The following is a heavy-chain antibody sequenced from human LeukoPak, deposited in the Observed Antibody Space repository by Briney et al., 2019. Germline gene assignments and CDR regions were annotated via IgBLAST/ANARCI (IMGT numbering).Heavy chain of an antibody. CDR3: ARVGDFWSGYHPQDWFDP. CDR1: GYTFTGYY. J-gene: IGHJ5*02. CDR2: XXXXSGGT. V-gene: IGHV1-2*02. D-gene: IGHD3-3*01. Sequence: ASVKVSCKASGYTFTGYYMHWVRQAPGQGLXXXXXXXXXSGGTNYAQKFQGRVTMTRDTSISTAYMELSRLRSDDTAVYYCARVGDFWSGYHPQDWFDPWGQGTLVTVSS.